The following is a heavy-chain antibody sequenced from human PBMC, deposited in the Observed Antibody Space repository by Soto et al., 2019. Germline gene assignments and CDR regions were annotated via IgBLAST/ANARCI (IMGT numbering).Heavy chain of an antibody. Sequence: PGGSLRLSCAASRFTFSSYGMHWVRQAPGKGLEWVAVISYDGSNKYYADSVKGRFTISRDSSKNTLYLQMNSLRAEDTAVYYCAIEGFLEWSNSYYFDYWGQGTLVTVSS. V-gene: IGHV3-30*03. CDR1: RFTFSSYG. CDR2: ISYDGSNK. D-gene: IGHD3-3*01. J-gene: IGHJ4*02. CDR3: AIEGFLEWSNSYYFDY.